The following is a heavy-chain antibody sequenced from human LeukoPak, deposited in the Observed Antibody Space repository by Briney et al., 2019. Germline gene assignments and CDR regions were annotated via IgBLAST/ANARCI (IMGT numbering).Heavy chain of an antibody. V-gene: IGHV3-7*03. Sequence: GGSLRLSCAASGFTFSSYWMSWVRQAPGKGLEWVANIKQDGSEKYYVDSVKGRFTISRDNAKNSLYLQMNSLRAEYTAVYYCARDFICSSTSCNGYRGQGTLVTVSS. CDR3: ARDFICSSTSCNGY. CDR1: GFTFSSYW. CDR2: IKQDGSEK. D-gene: IGHD2-2*01. J-gene: IGHJ4*02.